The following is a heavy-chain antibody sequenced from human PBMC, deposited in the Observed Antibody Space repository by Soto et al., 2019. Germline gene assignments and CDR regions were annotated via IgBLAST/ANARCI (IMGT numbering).Heavy chain of an antibody. CDR3: ARPNLEGYYYYYGMDV. J-gene: IGHJ6*02. V-gene: IGHV3-30-3*01. CDR1: GFTFSSYA. CDR2: ISYDGSNK. Sequence: QVQLVESGGGVVQPGRSLRLSCAASGFTFSSYAMHWVRQAPGKGLEWVAVISYDGSNKYYADSVKGRFTISRDNSKNSLYLQMNTVRAEDTAVYYCARPNLEGYYYYYGMDVWGQGTTVTVSS.